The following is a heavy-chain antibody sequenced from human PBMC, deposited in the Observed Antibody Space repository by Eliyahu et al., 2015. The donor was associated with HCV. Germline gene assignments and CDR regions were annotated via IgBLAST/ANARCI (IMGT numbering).Heavy chain of an antibody. J-gene: IGHJ4*02. CDR1: GYSFTSYW. CDR2: IQTGDSET. V-gene: IGHV5-51*01. CDR3: ARGSSAYYFDY. D-gene: IGHD6-6*01. Sequence: EVQLVQSGAEVKKPGESLKISCKXSGYSFTSYWIGWVRQMPGKGLXWMGIIQTGDSETRYSPSFQGQVTISADKSISTAYVQWTSLKASDTAMYYCARGSSAYYFDYWGQGTLVTVSS.